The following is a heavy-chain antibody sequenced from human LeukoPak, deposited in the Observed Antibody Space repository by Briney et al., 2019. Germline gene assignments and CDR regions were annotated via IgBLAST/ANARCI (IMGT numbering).Heavy chain of an antibody. CDR2: ISSSSSYI. CDR3: ARERSYDFWSGPYYYYMDV. J-gene: IGHJ6*03. D-gene: IGHD3-3*01. V-gene: IGHV3-21*01. Sequence: PGGSLRLSCAASGFTFSSYSMNWVRQAPGKGLEWVSSISSSSSYIYYADSVKGRFTISRDNAKNSLYLQMNSLRAEDTAVYYCARERSYDFWSGPYYYYMDVWGKGTTVTVSS. CDR1: GFTFSSYS.